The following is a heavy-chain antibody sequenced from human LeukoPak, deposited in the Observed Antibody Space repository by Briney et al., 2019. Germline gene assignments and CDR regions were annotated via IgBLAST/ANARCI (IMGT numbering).Heavy chain of an antibody. CDR2: ISSSSSII. Sequence: PGGSLRLSCAASGFTFSIYRMNWVLQAPAKGLAWVSYISSSSSIIYYADSVKGRFTISRDNAKISLYLQMNSLRAEDTAVYYCARDFRSSGDDLDYWGQGTLVTVSS. D-gene: IGHD3-22*01. J-gene: IGHJ4*02. CDR3: ARDFRSSGDDLDY. V-gene: IGHV3-48*01. CDR1: GFTFSIYR.